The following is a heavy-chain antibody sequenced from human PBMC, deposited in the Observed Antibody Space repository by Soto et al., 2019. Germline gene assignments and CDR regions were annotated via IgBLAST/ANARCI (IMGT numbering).Heavy chain of an antibody. D-gene: IGHD3-9*01. V-gene: IGHV2-5*01. J-gene: IGHJ5*02. CDR3: ARSYYDILTGLNWFDP. CDR2: IYWNDDK. Sequence: PTQTLTLTRTFSGFSLSTSGVGVGWVRQPPGKALEWLALIYWNDDKRYSPSLKSRLTITKDTSKNQVVLTMTNMDPVDTATYYCARSYYDILTGLNWFDPWGQGTLVTVSS. CDR1: GFSLSTSGVG.